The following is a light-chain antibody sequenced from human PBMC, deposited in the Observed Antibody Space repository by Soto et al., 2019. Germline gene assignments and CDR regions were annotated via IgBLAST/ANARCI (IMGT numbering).Light chain of an antibody. CDR2: NFL. J-gene: IGLJ7*01. CDR3: SSYTSRSTVV. V-gene: IGLV2-14*03. CDR1: SSDVGGYNY. Sequence: QSVLTQPASVSGSRGQSITISCTGTSSDVGGYNYVSWYQQHPGKAPKLIIYNFLNRPSGVSNRFSGSKSGNTASLTISGLQAEDAADYYCSSYTSRSTVVFGGGTQLTVL.